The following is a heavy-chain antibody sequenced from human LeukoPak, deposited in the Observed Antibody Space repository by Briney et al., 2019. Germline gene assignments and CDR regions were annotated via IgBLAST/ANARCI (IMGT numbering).Heavy chain of an antibody. CDR1: CGSISCYY. J-gene: IGHJ5*02. CDR2: IYYSGNT. Sequence: KASETLSLTYTVSCGSISCYYWSLLRQPPGKRLEWIGYIYYSGNTNYKPSLKSRVTISVDTSKNQFSLKLSSVTASDTAVYYCERFIPYDNLTGFQNWFDPWGQGTMVTVSS. CDR3: ERFIPYDNLTGFQNWFDP. D-gene: IGHD3-9*01. V-gene: IGHV4-59*12.